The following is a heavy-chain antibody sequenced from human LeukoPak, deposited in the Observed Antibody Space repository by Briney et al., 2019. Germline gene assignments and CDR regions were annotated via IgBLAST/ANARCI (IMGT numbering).Heavy chain of an antibody. J-gene: IGHJ4*02. CDR3: ARGGVDYYGSGTYYLMYYFDY. D-gene: IGHD3-10*01. Sequence: GGSLRLSCVASGFTFSDYYMSWIRQAPGKGLEWVSYISSSGSTIYYADSVKGRFTISRDNAKNSLYLQMNSLRAEDTAVYYCARGGVDYYGSGTYYLMYYFDYWGQGALVTVSS. CDR1: GFTFSDYY. CDR2: ISSSGSTI. V-gene: IGHV3-11*04.